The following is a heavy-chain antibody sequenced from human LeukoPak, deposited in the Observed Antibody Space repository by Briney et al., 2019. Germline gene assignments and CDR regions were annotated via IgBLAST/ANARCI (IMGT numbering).Heavy chain of an antibody. Sequence: SETLSLTCTVSGGSISSCGYYWRWLRQHPGKGLEWIGYIYYSGSTYQYPSRKSRITISVYTSKTQFSLKLSSVTAADTAVYDCARMSGYFDDWGQGTLVTVSS. J-gene: IGHJ5*02. V-gene: IGHV4-31*03. CDR3: ARMSGYFDD. CDR2: IYYSGST. D-gene: IGHD3-3*01. CDR1: GGSISSCGYY.